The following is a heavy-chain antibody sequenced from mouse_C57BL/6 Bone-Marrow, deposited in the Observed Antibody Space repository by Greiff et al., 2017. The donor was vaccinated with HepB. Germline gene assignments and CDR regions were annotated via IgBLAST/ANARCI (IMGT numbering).Heavy chain of an antibody. Sequence: VKLQQPGAELVKPGASVKLSCKASGYTFTSYWMHWVKQRPGQGLEWIGMIHPNSGSTNYNEKFKSKATLTVDKSSSTAYMQLSSLTSEDSAVYYCARGFDYYGSSVYAMDYWGQGTSVTVPS. J-gene: IGHJ4*01. D-gene: IGHD1-1*01. CDR1: GYTFTSYW. CDR3: ARGFDYYGSSVYAMDY. CDR2: IHPNSGST. V-gene: IGHV1-64*01.